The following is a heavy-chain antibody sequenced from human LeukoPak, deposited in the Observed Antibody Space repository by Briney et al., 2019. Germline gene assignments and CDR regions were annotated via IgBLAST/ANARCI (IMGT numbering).Heavy chain of an antibody. CDR2: ISAYNGNT. CDR1: GYTFTSYG. V-gene: IGHV1-18*01. Sequence: ASVKVSCKASGYTFTSYGISWVRQAPGQGVEWMGWISAYNGNTNYAQKLQGRVTMTTDTSTSTAYMELRSLRSDDTAVYYCARDSGRYYYDSSGYAFDIWGQGTMVTVSS. J-gene: IGHJ3*02. D-gene: IGHD3-22*01. CDR3: ARDSGRYYYDSSGYAFDI.